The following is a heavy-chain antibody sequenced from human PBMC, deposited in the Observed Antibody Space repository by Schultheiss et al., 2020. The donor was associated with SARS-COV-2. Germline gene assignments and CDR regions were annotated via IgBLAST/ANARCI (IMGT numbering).Heavy chain of an antibody. CDR2: IIPIFGTA. Sequence: SVKVSCKASGGTFSSYAISWVRQAPGQGLEWMGGIIPIFGTANYAQKFQGRVTITADESTSTAYMELSSLRSEDTAVYYCASNPDWLPIGGDVWGQGTTVTVSS. J-gene: IGHJ6*02. CDR1: GGTFSSYA. V-gene: IGHV1-69*13. D-gene: IGHD3-9*01. CDR3: ASNPDWLPIGGDV.